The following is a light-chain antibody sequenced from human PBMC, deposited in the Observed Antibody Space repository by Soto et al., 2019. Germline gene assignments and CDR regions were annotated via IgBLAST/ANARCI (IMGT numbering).Light chain of an antibody. CDR2: GAS. V-gene: IGKV3D-15*01. Sequence: EIVLTQSPATLSLSPVERATLSCRASQSITRNLAWYQQTPGQAPRLLIYGASTRATGIPDRFSGSGSGTEFTLTISSLQPEDFATYYCQQSYSTPRTFGQGTKVDIK. J-gene: IGKJ1*01. CDR1: QSITRN. CDR3: QQSYSTPRT.